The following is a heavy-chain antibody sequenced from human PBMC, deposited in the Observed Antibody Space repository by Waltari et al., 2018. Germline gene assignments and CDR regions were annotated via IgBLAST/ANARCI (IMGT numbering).Heavy chain of an antibody. CDR1: GFTFSSSW. CDR3: AREEYDPHRPYYFDY. CDR2: IKQDGSEK. D-gene: IGHD3-16*01. Sequence: EVQLVESGGGLVQPGGSLRLSCAASGFTFSSSWMSWVRQAPGKGLEWVANIKQDGSEKYYVDSVKGRFTISRDNAKNSLYLQMNSLRAEDTAVYYCAREEYDPHRPYYFDYWGQGTLVTVSS. J-gene: IGHJ4*02. V-gene: IGHV3-7*01.